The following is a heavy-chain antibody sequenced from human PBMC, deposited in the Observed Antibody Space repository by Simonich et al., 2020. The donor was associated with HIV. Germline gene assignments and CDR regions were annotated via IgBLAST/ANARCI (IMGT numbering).Heavy chain of an antibody. D-gene: IGHD4-4*01. CDR3: ATTINYEDAFDI. Sequence: QVHLQQWGAGLLKPSETLSLTCAVYGGSFSGYYWSWIRQPPGKGLEWIGEINHSGSTNYNPSLKSRVTISVDTSKNQFSLKLSSVTAADTAVYYCATTINYEDAFDIWGQGTMVTVSS. V-gene: IGHV4-34*01. CDR1: GGSFSGYY. CDR2: INHSGST. J-gene: IGHJ3*02.